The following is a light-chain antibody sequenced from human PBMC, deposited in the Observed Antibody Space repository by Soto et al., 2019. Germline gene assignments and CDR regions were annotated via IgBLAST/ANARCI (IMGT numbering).Light chain of an antibody. J-gene: IGKJ5*01. V-gene: IGKV3-20*01. CDR2: GAS. Sequence: EIVLTQSPGTLSLSPGETATLSCRASQSVSSNNLAWYHQKPSQTPSLLIYGASTRATGIPDRFSGSGSGTDFTLTISRLEPEDFTVYYCQQYDNSITFGQGTRLEIE. CDR3: QQYDNSIT. CDR1: QSVSSNN.